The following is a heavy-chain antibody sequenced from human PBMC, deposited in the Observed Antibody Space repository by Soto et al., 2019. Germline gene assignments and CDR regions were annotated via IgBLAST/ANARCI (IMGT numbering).Heavy chain of an antibody. CDR1: GFTVSSNY. CDR3: AREYSSSSRGSFDY. J-gene: IGHJ4*02. D-gene: IGHD6-6*01. CDR2: IYSGGST. V-gene: IGHV3-53*04. Sequence: EVQLVESGGGLVQPGGSLRLSCAASGFTVSSNYMSWVRQAPGKGLEWVSVIYSGGSTYYADSVKGRFTISRHNSKNTRYLQMNSLRAEDTAVYYCAREYSSSSRGSFDYWGQGTLVTVSS.